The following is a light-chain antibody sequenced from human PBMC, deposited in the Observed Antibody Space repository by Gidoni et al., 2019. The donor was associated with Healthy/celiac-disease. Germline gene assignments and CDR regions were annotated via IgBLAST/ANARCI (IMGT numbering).Light chain of an antibody. Sequence: EIVLTQSPATLSLSPGARATLSCRARKSVSCYLAWYQQKPGQAPRLLIYDASNRATGIPARFSGSGSGTDFTLTISSLEPEDFAVYYCQQRSNWPPAFGGGTKVEIK. V-gene: IGKV3-11*01. CDR2: DAS. J-gene: IGKJ4*01. CDR1: KSVSCY. CDR3: QQRSNWPPA.